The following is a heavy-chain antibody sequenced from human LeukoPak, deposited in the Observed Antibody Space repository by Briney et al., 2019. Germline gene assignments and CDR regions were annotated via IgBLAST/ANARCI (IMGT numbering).Heavy chain of an antibody. J-gene: IGHJ1*01. CDR3: ARGPPFAS. CDR1: GASITSDDFY. Sequence: SQTLSLTCTVSGASITSDDFYWHWIRQHPGKGLEWIGYIYYTGSTYYNPSLKSRFTISIDTSKNQFSLNLSSVTAADTAVYYCARGPPFASWGQGTLVTVSS. V-gene: IGHV4-31*03. D-gene: IGHD3-16*01. CDR2: IYYTGST.